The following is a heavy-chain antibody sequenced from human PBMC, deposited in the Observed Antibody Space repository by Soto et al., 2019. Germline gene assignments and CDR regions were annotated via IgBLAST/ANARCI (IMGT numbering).Heavy chain of an antibody. J-gene: IGHJ6*03. V-gene: IGHV3-66*01. CDR3: ARGILRGVIICYYCMDV. Sequence: EMLVVESGGGLVQPGGSLRLSCAASGFTVSSNYMTWVRQVPGKGLEWVSIIYSGGNRYYADSVKGRFTLSRDNSKNTLYLQMNRLRAEATAVYYCARGILRGVIICYYCMDVWGKGTTVTVSS. D-gene: IGHD3-10*01. CDR1: GFTVSSNY. CDR2: IYSGGNR.